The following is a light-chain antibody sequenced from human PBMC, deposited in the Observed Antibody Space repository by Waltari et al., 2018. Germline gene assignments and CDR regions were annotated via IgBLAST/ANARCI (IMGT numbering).Light chain of an antibody. V-gene: IGLV1-40*01. CDR3: QSYDSNLSGYV. Sequence: QSVLTQPPSVSGAPGQTVTISCTGSSSNIGAGYDVHWYQQLPGAAPKLLIHGNRNRPSGVLDRFFGFNSDTSASLAITGLQAEDEADYYCQSYDSNLSGYVFGTGTKVSVL. CDR1: SSNIGAGYD. CDR2: GNR. J-gene: IGLJ1*01.